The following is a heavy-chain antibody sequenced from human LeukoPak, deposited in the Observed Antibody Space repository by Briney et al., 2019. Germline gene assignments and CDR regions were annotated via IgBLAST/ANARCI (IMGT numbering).Heavy chain of an antibody. D-gene: IGHD6-13*01. CDR2: IIPIFGTA. J-gene: IGHJ5*02. Sequence: AASVKVSCKASGGTFSSYAISWVRQAPGQGLEWMGGIIPIFGTANYAQKFQGRVTITTDESTSTAYMELSSLRSEDTAVYYCARDWASSSWYDWFDPWGQGTLVTVSS. CDR3: ARDWASSSWYDWFDP. V-gene: IGHV1-69*05. CDR1: GGTFSSYA.